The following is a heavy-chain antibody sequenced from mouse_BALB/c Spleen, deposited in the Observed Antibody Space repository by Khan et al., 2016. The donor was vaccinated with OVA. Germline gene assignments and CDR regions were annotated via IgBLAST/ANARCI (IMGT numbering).Heavy chain of an antibody. Sequence: QVQLKQSGAELVKAGASVKMSCKASGYTFTSYWMHWVQQRPGQGLEWFEETNPTNGRTYYNEKFKSKATLTVDTSSSTPYMLLSGPTFEDSAVXYCARVRRMVATYFDCWGEGTTRTVSS. CDR1: GYTFTSYW. CDR3: ARVRRMVATYFDC. V-gene: IGHV1S81*02. J-gene: IGHJ2*01. CDR2: TNPTNGRT. D-gene: IGHD1-1*02.